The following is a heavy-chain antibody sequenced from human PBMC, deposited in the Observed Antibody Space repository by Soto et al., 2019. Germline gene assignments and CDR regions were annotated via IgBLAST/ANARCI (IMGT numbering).Heavy chain of an antibody. J-gene: IGHJ4*02. CDR1: GTIFSGYG. D-gene: IGHD1-26*01. CDR3: ARDGVGATTYFGYLDY. V-gene: IGHV3-30*02. CDR2: IRSDGSNI. Sequence: PGGSLRLSCTTSGTIFSGYGMHWVRQAPGKGLEWVALIRSDGSNIQYADSVKGRFTISRDNSRKILYLQTDSLRADDTAVYYCARDGVGATTYFGYLDYWGQGAPVTVSS.